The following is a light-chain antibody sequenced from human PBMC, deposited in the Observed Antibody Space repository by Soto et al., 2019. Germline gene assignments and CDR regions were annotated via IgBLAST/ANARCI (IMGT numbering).Light chain of an antibody. J-gene: IGKJ2*01. CDR3: QQRSNWPPGYT. V-gene: IGKV3-11*01. CDR2: DAS. CDR1: QSVSSY. Sequence: EIVLTQSPATLSLSPGERATLSCRASQSVSSYLAWYQQKPGQAPRLLIYDASNRATGIPARFSGSGSGTDFTLIISSLEHEDSAVYYFQQRSNWPPGYTFGPGTKLEI.